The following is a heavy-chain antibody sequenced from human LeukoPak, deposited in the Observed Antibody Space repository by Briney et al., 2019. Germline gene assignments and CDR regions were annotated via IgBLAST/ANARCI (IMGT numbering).Heavy chain of an antibody. V-gene: IGHV4-30-4*08. CDR3: ARVLLDYFGSGSYSTAFDI. CDR1: GGSISSGDYY. D-gene: IGHD3-10*01. J-gene: IGHJ3*02. Sequence: TLSLTXTVSGGSISSGDYYWSSILQPPGKGLEWIGYIYYSGSTYYNPSLKSRVTISVDTSKNQFSLKLSSVTAADTAVYYCARVLLDYFGSGSYSTAFDIWGQGTMVTVS. CDR2: IYYSGST.